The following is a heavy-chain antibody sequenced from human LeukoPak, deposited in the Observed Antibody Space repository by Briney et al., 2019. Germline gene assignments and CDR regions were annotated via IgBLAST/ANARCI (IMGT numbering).Heavy chain of an antibody. CDR1: GDSVSSNSAA. Sequence: SQTLSLTCAISGDSVSSNSAAWNWIRQSPSRGLEWLGRTYYRSKWYNDYAVSVKSRITINPDTSKNQFSLQLNSVTPEDTAVYHCARGVYYDSSGYYYRDSEYYFDYWGQGTLVTVSS. CDR3: ARGVYYDSSGYYYRDSEYYFDY. V-gene: IGHV6-1*01. D-gene: IGHD3-22*01. CDR2: TYYRSKWYN. J-gene: IGHJ4*02.